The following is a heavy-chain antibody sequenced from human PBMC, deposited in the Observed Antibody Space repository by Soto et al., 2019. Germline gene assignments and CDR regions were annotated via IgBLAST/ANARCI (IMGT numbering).Heavy chain of an antibody. CDR3: ARSDLGYCSSTSCYTPGPDDAFDI. CDR1: GFTFSDYY. Sequence: GGSLRLSCAASGFTFSDYYMSWIRQAPGKGLEWVSYISSSCSTIYYADSVKGRFTISRDNAKNSLYLQMNSLRAEDTAVYYCARSDLGYCSSTSCYTPGPDDAFDIWGQGTMVTVSS. D-gene: IGHD2-2*02. V-gene: IGHV3-11*01. J-gene: IGHJ3*02. CDR2: ISSSCSTI.